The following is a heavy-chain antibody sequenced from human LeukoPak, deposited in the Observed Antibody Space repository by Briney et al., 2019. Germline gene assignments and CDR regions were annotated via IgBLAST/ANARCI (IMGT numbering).Heavy chain of an antibody. J-gene: IGHJ4*02. Sequence: ASVKVSCKASGYTFTSYDINWVRQATGQGLEWMGWMNPNSGGTNYAQKFQGRVTMTRDTSISTAYMELSRLRSDDTAVYYCARDASPMGAADYWGQGTLVTVSS. CDR1: GYTFTSYD. CDR2: MNPNSGGT. CDR3: ARDASPMGAADY. D-gene: IGHD1-26*01. V-gene: IGHV1-2*02.